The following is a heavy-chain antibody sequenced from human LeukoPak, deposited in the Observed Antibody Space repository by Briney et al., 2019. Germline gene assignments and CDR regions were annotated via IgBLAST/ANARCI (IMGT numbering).Heavy chain of an antibody. V-gene: IGHV3-21*01. CDR2: ISSSSSYI. CDR3: ARDYDFWSGYHYGMDV. D-gene: IGHD3-3*01. J-gene: IGHJ6*02. CDR1: GFTFSSYS. Sequence: PGGSLRLSCAASGFTFSSYSMNWVRQAPGKGLEWVSSISSSSSYIYYADSVKGRFTISRDNAKNSLYLQMNSLRAEDTAVYYCARDYDFWSGYHYGMDVWGQGTTVTVSS.